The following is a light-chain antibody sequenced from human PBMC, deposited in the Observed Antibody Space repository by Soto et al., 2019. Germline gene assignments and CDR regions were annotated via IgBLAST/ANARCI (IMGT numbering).Light chain of an antibody. CDR1: QSVSSSY. CDR2: GAS. Sequence: EIVLTQSPGTLSLSPGERATLSCRASQSVSSSYLAWYQQKPGQAPRLLIYGASSRATGIPDRFSGSGSGTDFPLTISRLEAEDFAVYYCQQYGSSPYTFGQGTKLEIK. J-gene: IGKJ2*01. CDR3: QQYGSSPYT. V-gene: IGKV3-20*01.